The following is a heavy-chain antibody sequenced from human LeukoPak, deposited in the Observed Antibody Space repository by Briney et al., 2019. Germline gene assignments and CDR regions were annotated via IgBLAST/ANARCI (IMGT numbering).Heavy chain of an antibody. CDR2: IYTSGST. D-gene: IGHD5-12*01. J-gene: IGHJ6*03. Sequence: SETLSLTCTVSGGSISSYYWSWIRQPPGKGLEWIGYIYTSGSTNYNPSLKSRVTISVDTSKNQFSLKLSSVTAADTAVYYCARHHMGYSGYDYYYYYYMDVWGKGTTVTVSS. CDR1: GGSISSYY. CDR3: ARHHMGYSGYDYYYYYYMDV. V-gene: IGHV4-4*09.